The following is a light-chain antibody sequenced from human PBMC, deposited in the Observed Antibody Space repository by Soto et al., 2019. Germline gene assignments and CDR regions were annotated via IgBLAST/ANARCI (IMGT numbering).Light chain of an antibody. CDR2: GAS. Sequence: EIVLTQSPGTLSLSPGEGATLSCRASQSVASAYLAWYQQKPGQAPRLLIYGASSRATGIPDRFSGSGSGTDFSLTTSRLEPEDFAVYYCQQFDSSVYTSGQGTKLEI. CDR1: QSVASAY. J-gene: IGKJ2*01. V-gene: IGKV3-20*01. CDR3: QQFDSSVYT.